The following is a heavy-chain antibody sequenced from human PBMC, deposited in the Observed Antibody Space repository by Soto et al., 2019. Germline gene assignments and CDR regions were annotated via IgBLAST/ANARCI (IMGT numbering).Heavy chain of an antibody. D-gene: IGHD6-6*01. V-gene: IGHV4-39*01. CDR3: ARLDLEYSSSSEVYYYGMDV. J-gene: IGHJ6*02. CDR1: GGSISSSSYY. Sequence: QLKLQESGPGLVKPSETLSLTCTVSGGSISSSSYYWGWIRQPPGKGLEWIGSIYYSGSTYYNPSLKSRVTISVDTSKNQFSLKLSSVTAADTAVYYCARLDLEYSSSSEVYYYGMDVWGQGTTVTVSS. CDR2: IYYSGST.